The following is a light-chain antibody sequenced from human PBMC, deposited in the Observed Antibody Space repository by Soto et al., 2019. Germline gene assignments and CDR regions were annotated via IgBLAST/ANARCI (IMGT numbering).Light chain of an antibody. V-gene: IGKV3-20*01. CDR1: QSVSSSY. CDR2: GAS. CDR3: QQYGSSPWM. Sequence: EIVLTQSPGTLSLSPGERATLSCRASQSVSSSYLAWYQQKPGQAPRLLIYGASSRATGIPDRFSGSGSGTDFTFTISRLEPEDFAVYYCQQYGSSPWMFGQGTKVDIK. J-gene: IGKJ1*01.